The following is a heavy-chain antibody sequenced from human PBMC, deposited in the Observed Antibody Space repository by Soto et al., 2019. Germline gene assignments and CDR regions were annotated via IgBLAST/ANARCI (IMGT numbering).Heavy chain of an antibody. V-gene: IGHV6-1*01. CDR1: GDSVSSNSAA. CDR2: TYYRSKWYN. Sequence: SQTLSLTCAISGDSVSSNSAAGNWIMHSPSRCLEWLGRTYYRSKWYNDYAVSVKSRITINPDTSKNQFSLQLNSVTPEDTAVYYCALGTHHGWFDPWGQGTLVTVSS. D-gene: IGHD1-1*01. CDR3: ALGTHHGWFDP. J-gene: IGHJ5*02.